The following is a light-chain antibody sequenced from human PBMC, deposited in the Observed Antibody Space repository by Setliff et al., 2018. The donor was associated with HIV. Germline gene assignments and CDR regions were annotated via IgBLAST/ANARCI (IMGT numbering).Light chain of an antibody. V-gene: IGLV2-14*03. CDR2: DVS. CDR1: SSDVGGYNY. Sequence: QSALTQPASVSGSTGQSRTNPCTGTSSDVGGYNYVSWYQQHPGKAPKLMIYDVSNRPSGVSNRFSGSKSGNTASLTISXXQAEDEADYYFSSYTSSSTLVFGTGTKVTVL. CDR3: SSYTSSSTLV. J-gene: IGLJ1*01.